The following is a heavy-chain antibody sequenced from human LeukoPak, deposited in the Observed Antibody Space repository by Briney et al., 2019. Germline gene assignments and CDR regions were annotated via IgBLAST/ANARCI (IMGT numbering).Heavy chain of an antibody. D-gene: IGHD2-21*01. CDR3: ARSLSGGDRWQGVYYFDY. CDR2: INPNSGGT. Sequence: ASVKVSCKASGYTFTRYYMHWVRQAPGQGLEWMGRINPNSGGTNYAQKFQGRVTMTRDTSISTAYMELSRLRSDDTAVYYCARSLSGGDRWQGVYYFDYWGQGTLVTVSS. CDR1: GYTFTRYY. V-gene: IGHV1-2*06. J-gene: IGHJ4*02.